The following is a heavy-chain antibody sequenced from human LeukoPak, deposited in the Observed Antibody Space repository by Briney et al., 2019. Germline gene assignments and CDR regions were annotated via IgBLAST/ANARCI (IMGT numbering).Heavy chain of an antibody. D-gene: IGHD7-27*01. CDR1: GYTFTSYD. J-gene: IGHJ4*02. CDR3: ARGPPNWGYDS. Sequence: GASVKVSCKASGYTFTSYDFNWVRQATGQRPEWMGWMSPNSGDPGYAQKFQARVTMTRNTSISTAYMELSSLRSDDTAVYYCARGPPNWGYDSWGPGTLVTVSS. CDR2: MSPNSGDP. V-gene: IGHV1-8*01.